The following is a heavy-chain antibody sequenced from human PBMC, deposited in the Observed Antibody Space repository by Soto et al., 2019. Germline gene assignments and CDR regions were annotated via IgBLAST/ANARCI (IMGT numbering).Heavy chain of an antibody. D-gene: IGHD4-4*01. V-gene: IGHV1-18*01. J-gene: IGHJ5*02. Sequence: QVKLVQSGGEVKKPGASVKVSCKASGYTFNSFGLTWVRQAPGQGLEWLGWINPYNGHTNYAQMVQGRVAMTTDTSTSTAYMELSSLTFDDTAVYFCARVFTVGANDHWGQGTLVTVSS. CDR2: INPYNGHT. CDR1: GYTFNSFG. CDR3: ARVFTVGANDH.